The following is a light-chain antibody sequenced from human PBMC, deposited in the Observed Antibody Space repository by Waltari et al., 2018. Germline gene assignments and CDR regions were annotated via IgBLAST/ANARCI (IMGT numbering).Light chain of an antibody. Sequence: EIVLTQSPGTLSLSPGESATLSCRASQSVGSNYLAWDQQRPGQAPRLRIYGASSRATGMPDRFSGSGSGTDFTLSSSRLEPEDFAVYYCQHYVRTWAFGQGTKVEIK. V-gene: IGKV3-20*01. CDR2: GAS. CDR1: QSVGSNY. J-gene: IGKJ1*01. CDR3: QHYVRTWA.